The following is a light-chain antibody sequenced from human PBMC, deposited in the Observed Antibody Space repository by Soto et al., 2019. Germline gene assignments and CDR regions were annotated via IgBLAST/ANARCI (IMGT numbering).Light chain of an antibody. J-gene: IGLJ2*01. CDR2: EDI. CDR3: CSYAGGARVV. CDR1: ISDVGRYNL. V-gene: IGLV2-23*01. Sequence: QSALTQPASVSGSPGQSITISCTGTISDVGRYNLVSWYQQHPDKAPKLIIYEDIERPSGVSHRFSGSTSGNTASLTISGLQTEGEAKYFCCSYAGGARVVFGGGTKLTVL.